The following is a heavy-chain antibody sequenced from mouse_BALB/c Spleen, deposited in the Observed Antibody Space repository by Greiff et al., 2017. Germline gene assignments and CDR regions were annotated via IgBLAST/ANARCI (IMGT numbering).Heavy chain of an antibody. Sequence: QVQLQQPGAELVKPGASVKLSCKASGYTFTSYYMYWVKQRPGQGLEWIGGINPSNGGTNFNEKFKSKATLTVDKSSSTAYMQLSSLTSEDSAVYYCTIYDGHVFAYWGQGTLVTVSA. V-gene: IGHV1S81*02. CDR3: TIYDGHVFAY. CDR2: INPSNGGT. J-gene: IGHJ3*01. D-gene: IGHD2-3*01. CDR1: GYTFTSYY.